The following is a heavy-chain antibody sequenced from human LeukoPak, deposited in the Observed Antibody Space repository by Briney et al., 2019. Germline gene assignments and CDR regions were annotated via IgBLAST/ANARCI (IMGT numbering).Heavy chain of an antibody. CDR1: GCSISTYY. CDR3: ARDRYCSGVGCYPDNSNWSDP. D-gene: IGHD2-15*01. CDR2: IYTSGST. V-gene: IGHV4-4*07. J-gene: IGHJ5*02. Sequence: SETLSLTCTVSGCSISTYYWSWIRQPAGKGLEWIGRIYTSGSTNYNPSLKSRVTMSVDTSKNQFSLKLSSVTAADTAVYYCARDRYCSGVGCYPDNSNWSDPCGQGTLVTVSS.